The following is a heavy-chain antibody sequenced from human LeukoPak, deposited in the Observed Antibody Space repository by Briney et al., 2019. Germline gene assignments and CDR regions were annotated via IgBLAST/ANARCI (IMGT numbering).Heavy chain of an antibody. D-gene: IGHD3-3*01. CDR2: IIPIFGTA. CDR3: AREGRYDFWSANKCFDP. V-gene: IGHV1-69*13. J-gene: IGHJ5*02. CDR1: GGTFSSYV. Sequence: SVKVSCKASGGTFSSYVITWVRQAPGQGLEWMGGIIPIFGTANYAQKFQGRVTITADESTSTAYMELSSLRSEDTAVYYCAREGRYDFWSANKCFDPWGQGTLVTVSS.